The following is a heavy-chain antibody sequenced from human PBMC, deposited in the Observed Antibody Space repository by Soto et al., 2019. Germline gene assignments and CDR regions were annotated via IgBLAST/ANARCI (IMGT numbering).Heavy chain of an antibody. J-gene: IGHJ4*02. V-gene: IGHV1-18*01. D-gene: IGHD2-2*01. CDR2: ISAYNGNT. Sequence: GASVKVSCKASGYTFTSYGISWVRQAPGQGLEWMGWISAYNGNTNYAQKLQGRVTMTTDTSTSTAYMELRSLRSDDTAVYYCARAPWTDAIVVVPAAIYYWGQGTLLTVSS. CDR1: GYTFTSYG. CDR3: ARAPWTDAIVVVPAAIYY.